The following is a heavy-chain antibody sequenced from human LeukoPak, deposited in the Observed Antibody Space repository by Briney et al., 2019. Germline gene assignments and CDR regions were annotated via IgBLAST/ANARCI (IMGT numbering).Heavy chain of an antibody. V-gene: IGHV3-74*01. D-gene: IGHD4-17*01. CDR1: GFTFSSYW. J-gene: IGHJ4*01. Sequence: GGSLGLSCAASGFTFSSYWMHWVRQAPGKGLVWVSRINSDGSTTTYADSVTGRFTISRDNAKNTMYLQMNSLRAEDTAVYYCARETATVTSRFDYWGQGTLVTVSS. CDR3: ARETATVTSRFDY. CDR2: INSDGSTT.